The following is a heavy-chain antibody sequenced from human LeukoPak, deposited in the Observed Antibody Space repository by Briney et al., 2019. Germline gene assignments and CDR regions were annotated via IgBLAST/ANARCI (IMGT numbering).Heavy chain of an antibody. J-gene: IGHJ6*03. CDR3: ARVAYCGGDCYSLFGHYYYYYYMDV. CDR2: MNPNSGNT. Sequence: GASVKVSFKASGYTFTSYDINWVRQAPGQGLEWMGWMNPNSGNTGYAQKFQGRVTMTRNTSISTAYMELSSLRSEDTAVYYCARVAYCGGDCYSLFGHYYYYYYMDVWGKGTTVTVSS. CDR1: GYTFTSYD. D-gene: IGHD2-21*02. V-gene: IGHV1-8*01.